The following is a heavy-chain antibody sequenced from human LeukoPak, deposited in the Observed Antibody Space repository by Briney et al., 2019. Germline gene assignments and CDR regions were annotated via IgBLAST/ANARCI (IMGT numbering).Heavy chain of an antibody. Sequence: SETLSLNGTVQGVSISSYYGSWIRQPPGKGLEWNGYIYYSGSTNYNPSLKSRVTISVDTSKTQFSLKLSSVTAADTAVYYCASIPNDAFDIWGQGTMVTVSS. CDR1: GVSISSYY. CDR2: IYYSGST. CDR3: ASIPNDAFDI. V-gene: IGHV4-59*01. J-gene: IGHJ3*02.